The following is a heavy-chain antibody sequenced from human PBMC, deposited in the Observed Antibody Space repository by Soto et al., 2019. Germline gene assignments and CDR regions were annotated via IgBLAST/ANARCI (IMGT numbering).Heavy chain of an antibody. D-gene: IGHD5-18*01. J-gene: IGHJ6*02. CDR2: ISFDGSNK. CDR3: ARVPGDLVAILYSYPLDGREPLSDVDV. CDR1: GFTFSYYP. Sequence: QMQLVESGGGAVQPGRSLRLSCAASGFTFSYYPMHWVRQAPGKGLEWVAVISFDGSNKYYADSVKGRFTISRDNSKNTLYLHMNSLRGEATAVYYCARVPGDLVAILYSYPLDGREPLSDVDVWGQWTTVTVSS. V-gene: IGHV3-30*04.